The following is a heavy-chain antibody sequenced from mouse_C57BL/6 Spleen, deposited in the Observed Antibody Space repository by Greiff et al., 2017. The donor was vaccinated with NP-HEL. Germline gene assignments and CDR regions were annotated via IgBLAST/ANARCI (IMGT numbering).Heavy chain of an antibody. J-gene: IGHJ2*01. Sequence: VQLQQSGPELVKPGASVKISCKASGYAFSSSWMNWVKQRPGKGLEWIGRIYPGDGATNYNGKFKGKATLTADKSSSTAYMQLSSLTSEDSAVYFCARGEQHLGYEGYFDYWGQGTTLTVSS. CDR2: IYPGDGAT. V-gene: IGHV1-82*01. D-gene: IGHD3-2*02. CDR1: GYAFSSSW. CDR3: ARGEQHLGYEGYFDY.